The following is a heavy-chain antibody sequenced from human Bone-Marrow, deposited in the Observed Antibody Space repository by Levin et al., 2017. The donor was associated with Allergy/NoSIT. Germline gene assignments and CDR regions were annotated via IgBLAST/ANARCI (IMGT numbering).Heavy chain of an antibody. CDR2: ISWNSAGI. Sequence: GGSLRLSCVASGFTLDDYAMHWVRQAPGKGLEWVSGISWNSAGIGYVDSVKGRFTISRDNAKNSLYLQMNSLSAEDTALYYCARDIRAYYYYGMDVWGQGTTVTVSS. CDR1: GFTLDDYA. CDR3: ARDIRAYYYYGMDV. V-gene: IGHV3-9*01. D-gene: IGHD3-16*01. J-gene: IGHJ6*02.